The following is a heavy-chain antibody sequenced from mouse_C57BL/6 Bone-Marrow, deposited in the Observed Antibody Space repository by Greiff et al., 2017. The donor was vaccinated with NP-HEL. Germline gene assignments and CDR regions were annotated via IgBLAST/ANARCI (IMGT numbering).Heavy chain of an antibody. CDR3: ERYKVLWYYFDY. Sequence: EVQRVESGGGLVQPGGSLSLSCAASGFTFTDYYMSWVRQPPGQALEWLGFIRNKANGYTTEYNSSVKGRFTVSRDYSQSILYLQMNALRAEDSATYYCERYKVLWYYFDYWGQGTTLTVSS. CDR2: IRNKANGYTT. CDR1: GFTFTDYY. J-gene: IGHJ2*01. V-gene: IGHV7-3*01. D-gene: IGHD1-1*02.